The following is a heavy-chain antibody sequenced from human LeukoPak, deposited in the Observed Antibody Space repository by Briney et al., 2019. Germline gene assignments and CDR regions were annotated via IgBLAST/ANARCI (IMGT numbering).Heavy chain of an antibody. CDR1: GGSISTYY. D-gene: IGHD3-10*01. CDR3: ARGPYGSGSYTFDY. Sequence: SETLSLTCTLSGGSISTYYWSWIRQPAGKGLEWIGCIHTSGSTNYNPSLKSRVTISVDKSKNQFSLKLTSVTAADTAVYYCARGPYGSGSYTFDYWGQGTLVTVSS. V-gene: IGHV4-4*07. CDR2: IHTSGST. J-gene: IGHJ4*02.